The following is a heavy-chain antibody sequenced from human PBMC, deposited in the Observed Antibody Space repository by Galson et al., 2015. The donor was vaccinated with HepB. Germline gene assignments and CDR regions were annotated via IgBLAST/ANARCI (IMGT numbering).Heavy chain of an antibody. CDR1: GFTFSSYT. V-gene: IGHV3-21*01. D-gene: IGHD5-24*01. CDR3: ARDPDRDGYNWGYYYYYGMDV. CDR2: ISSSSSYI. J-gene: IGHJ6*02. Sequence: SLRLSCAASGFTFSSYTMNWVRQAPGKGLEWVSSISSSSSYIYYADSVKGRFTISRDNAKNSLHLQMNSLRAEDTAVYYCARDPDRDGYNWGYYYYYGMDVWGQGTTVTVSS.